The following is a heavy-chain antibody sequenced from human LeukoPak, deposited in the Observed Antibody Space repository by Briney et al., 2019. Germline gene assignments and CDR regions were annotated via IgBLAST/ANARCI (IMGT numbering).Heavy chain of an antibody. J-gene: IGHJ4*02. CDR3: ARPIESGNWGYYFDY. D-gene: IGHD7-27*01. Sequence: GESLKISCKGSGYSFTSYWIGWVRQMPGKGLEWMGIIYPGDSDTRYSPSFQGQDTISADKSISTAYLQWSSLKASDTAMYYCARPIESGNWGYYFDYWGQGTLVTVSS. CDR1: GYSFTSYW. CDR2: IYPGDSDT. V-gene: IGHV5-51*01.